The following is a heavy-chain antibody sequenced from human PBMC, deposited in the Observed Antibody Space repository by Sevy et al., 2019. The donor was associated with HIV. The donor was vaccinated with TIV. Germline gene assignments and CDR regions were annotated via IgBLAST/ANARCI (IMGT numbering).Heavy chain of an antibody. D-gene: IGHD3-22*01. J-gene: IGHJ4*02. CDR2: IYPTDSHI. V-gene: IGHV5-51*01. CDR3: ARSSFYYDNSGFYPFDF. CDR1: GYNFSGYW. Sequence: GESLKISCKGSGYNFSGYWVGWVRQMPGKGLERMGIIYPTDSHIIYSPSLQGQVTISVDKSITTAYLQWRSLKTSDTAMYYCARSSFYYDNSGFYPFDFWGQGTLVTVSS.